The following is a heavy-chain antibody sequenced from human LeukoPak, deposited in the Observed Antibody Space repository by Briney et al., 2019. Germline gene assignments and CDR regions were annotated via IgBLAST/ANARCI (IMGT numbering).Heavy chain of an antibody. CDR3: ARQQGGIITGYYYYMDV. CDR1: GASIRISGLY. V-gene: IGHV4-39*01. D-gene: IGHD3-16*01. CDR2: VYYSGTT. Sequence: SETLSPTCSVFGASIRISGLYWGWIRQTPGRGLELIASVYYSGTTYYNPSLESRVTVPVDTSKKPSSREPGYVPAAHTAIFYCARQQGGIITGYYYYMDVWGKGTTVTVSS. J-gene: IGHJ6*03.